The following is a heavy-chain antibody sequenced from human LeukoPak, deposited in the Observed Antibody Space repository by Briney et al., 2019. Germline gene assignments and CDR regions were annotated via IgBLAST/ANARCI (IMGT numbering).Heavy chain of an antibody. V-gene: IGHV3-7*01. J-gene: IGHJ6*03. CDR2: IQEEGTEK. Sequence: GGSLRLSCAASAFSLSTYWMRWVRQAPGKGLEWVANIQEEGTEKYYGGSVKGRFTNSRGNAKKSLYLQMNSLRDDDTAVYFCARSPAGDAWPPAYYMDVWGKGTTVTVS. CDR3: ARSPAGDAWPPAYYMDV. CDR1: AFSLSTYW. D-gene: IGHD3-10*01.